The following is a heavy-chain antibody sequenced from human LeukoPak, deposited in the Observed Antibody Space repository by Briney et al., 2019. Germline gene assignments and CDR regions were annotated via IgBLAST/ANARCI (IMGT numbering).Heavy chain of an antibody. Sequence: ASVKVSCKASGYTFTSYDINWERQATGQGLEWMGWMNPNSGNTGYAQKFQGRVTITRNTSISTAYMELSSLRSEDTAVYYCARGLSGSYYPFDYWGQGTLVTVSS. J-gene: IGHJ4*02. CDR2: MNPNSGNT. CDR3: ARGLSGSYYPFDY. V-gene: IGHV1-8*03. CDR1: GYTFTSYD. D-gene: IGHD1-26*01.